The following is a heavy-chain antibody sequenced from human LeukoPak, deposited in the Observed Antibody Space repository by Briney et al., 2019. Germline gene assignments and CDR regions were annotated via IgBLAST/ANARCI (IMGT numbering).Heavy chain of an antibody. CDR3: AKGFLVRYFDWPTNDAFDI. V-gene: IGHV3-23*01. Sequence: GGSLRLSCAASGFTFSSYAMSWVRQAPGKGLEWVSAISGSGGSTYYADSVEGRFTISRDNSKNTLYLQMNSLRAEDTAVYYCAKGFLVRYFDWPTNDAFDIWGQGTMVTVSS. CDR2: ISGSGGST. J-gene: IGHJ3*02. CDR1: GFTFSSYA. D-gene: IGHD3-9*01.